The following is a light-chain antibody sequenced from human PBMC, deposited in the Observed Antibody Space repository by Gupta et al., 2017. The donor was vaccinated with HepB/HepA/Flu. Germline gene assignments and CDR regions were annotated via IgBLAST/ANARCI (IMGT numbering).Light chain of an antibody. CDR3: QQSYSTPRS. Sequence: DLQLTQSPSSLSASLGDRVTITGRASQSISSYLNWYQQKPGKAPKLLIYAASSLQSGVPSRFSGSGSGTDFTLTISRLQPEDFATYYCQQSYSTPRSFGQGTKLEIK. V-gene: IGKV1-39*01. CDR1: QSISSY. CDR2: AAS. J-gene: IGKJ2*04.